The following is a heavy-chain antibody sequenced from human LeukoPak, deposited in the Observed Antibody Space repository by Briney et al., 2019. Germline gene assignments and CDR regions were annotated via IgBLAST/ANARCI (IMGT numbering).Heavy chain of an antibody. CDR2: IYYSGST. V-gene: IGHV4-39*01. J-gene: IGHJ4*02. Sequence: SETLSLTCTVSGGSISSSSYYWGWIRQPPGKGLEWIGSIYYSGSTYYNPSLKSRVTISVDTSKNKFSLKLSSVTAADTAVYYCARQLGYCSSTSCYADKVDYWGQGTLVTVSS. CDR3: ARQLGYCSSTSCYADKVDY. CDR1: GGSISSSSYY. D-gene: IGHD2-2*01.